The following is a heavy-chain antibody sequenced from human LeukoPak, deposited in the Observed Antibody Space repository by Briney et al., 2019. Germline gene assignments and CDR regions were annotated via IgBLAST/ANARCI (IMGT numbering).Heavy chain of an antibody. CDR3: TRAGGYDFWIDY. V-gene: IGHV3-49*03. Sequence: GGSLRLSCSTSGFNFANYGVSWFRQAPGQGLEWVGFLRSTVHGGPAEYAASVEGRFIISRDDSKSIAYLQMNSLKTEDTAVYYCTRAGGYDFWIDYWGQGTLVTVSS. J-gene: IGHJ4*02. D-gene: IGHD3-3*01. CDR2: LRSTVHGGPA. CDR1: GFNFANYG.